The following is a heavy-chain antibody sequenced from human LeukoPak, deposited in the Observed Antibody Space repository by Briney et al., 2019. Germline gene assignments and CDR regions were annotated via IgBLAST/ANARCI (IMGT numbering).Heavy chain of an antibody. J-gene: IGHJ4*02. CDR1: GASITSNTYF. CDR2: ISYSKGA. V-gene: IGHV4-39*07. Sequence: PSETLSLTCTVSGASITSNTYFWDWIRQPPGKGLEWIGTISYSKGAYYNTSLKSRVTISVDSSKSQFSLKLRSVTAADTAVYFCARGLVDYELPKGYIDYWGQGTMVTVSS. CDR3: ARGLVDYELPKGYIDY. D-gene: IGHD4-17*01.